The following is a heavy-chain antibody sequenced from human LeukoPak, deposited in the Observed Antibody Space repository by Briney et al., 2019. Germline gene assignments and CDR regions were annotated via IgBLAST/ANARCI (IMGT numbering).Heavy chain of an antibody. Sequence: PGGSLRLSCAGSGFTFRIYAMSWVRQAPGKGLEWVSAISGSGGSTYYADSVKGRFTISRDNSKNTLYLQMNSLRVEDTAVYYCARDAGTFDWSGGYFDCWGQGTLVTVSS. CDR3: ARDAGTFDWSGGYFDC. D-gene: IGHD3-9*01. V-gene: IGHV3-23*01. CDR2: ISGSGGST. J-gene: IGHJ4*02. CDR1: GFTFRIYA.